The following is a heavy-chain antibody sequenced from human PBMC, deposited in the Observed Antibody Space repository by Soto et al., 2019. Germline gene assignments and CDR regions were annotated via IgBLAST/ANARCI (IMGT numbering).Heavy chain of an antibody. J-gene: IGHJ4*02. D-gene: IGHD6-19*01. CDR1: GYTFSNYG. Sequence: QVQLGQYGAEVKKPGASVTVSCKASGYTFSNYGISWARQSPGQVLEWMGWISASNGNTNYAQKLQGRVTVTTDTSTSTAYMELRSLRSDDTAVYYCAMGGITVSGTFDYWGQGTLVTVSS. CDR3: AMGGITVSGTFDY. CDR2: ISASNGNT. V-gene: IGHV1-18*01.